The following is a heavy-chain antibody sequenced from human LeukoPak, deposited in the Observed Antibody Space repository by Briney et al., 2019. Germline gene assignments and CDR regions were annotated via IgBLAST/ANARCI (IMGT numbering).Heavy chain of an antibody. V-gene: IGHV3-48*01. D-gene: IGHD5-12*01. CDR2: ISSSSSTI. Sequence: PGGSLRLSCAASGFTFSSYSMNWVRQAPGKGLEWVSYISSSSSTIYYADSVKGRFTISRDNAKNSPYLQMNSLRAEDTAVYCCARRGCSPHYYYYMDVWGKGTTVTVSS. CDR1: GFTFSSYS. CDR3: ARRGCSPHYYYYMDV. J-gene: IGHJ6*03.